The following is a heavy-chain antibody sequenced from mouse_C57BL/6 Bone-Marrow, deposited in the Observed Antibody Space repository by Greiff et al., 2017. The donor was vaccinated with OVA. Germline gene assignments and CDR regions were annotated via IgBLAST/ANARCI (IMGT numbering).Heavy chain of an antibody. CDR3: ARTLYGNYHYFDY. CDR1: GYAFSSSW. V-gene: IGHV1-82*01. Sequence: QVQLQQSGPELVKPGASVKISCKASGYAFSSSWMNWVKQRPGKGLERIGRIYPGDGDTNYNGKFKGKATLTADKSSSTAYMQLRSLTSEDTAVYFCARTLYGNYHYFDYWSQGTTLTVSS. J-gene: IGHJ2*01. D-gene: IGHD2-1*01. CDR2: IYPGDGDT.